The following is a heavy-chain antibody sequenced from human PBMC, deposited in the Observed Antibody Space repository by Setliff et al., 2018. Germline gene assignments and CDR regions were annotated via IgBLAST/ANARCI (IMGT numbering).Heavy chain of an antibody. CDR1: GGSFSGYY. Sequence: PSETLSLTCAVYGGSFSGYYWSWIRQPPGKGLEWIGEINHGGSTNYNPSLKSRVTISVDTSKNQFSLKLSSVAAADTAVYYCARGGYSYGHHYYYYMDVWGKGTTVTVSS. J-gene: IGHJ6*03. CDR3: ARGGYSYGHHYYYYMDV. D-gene: IGHD5-18*01. CDR2: INHGGST. V-gene: IGHV4-34*01.